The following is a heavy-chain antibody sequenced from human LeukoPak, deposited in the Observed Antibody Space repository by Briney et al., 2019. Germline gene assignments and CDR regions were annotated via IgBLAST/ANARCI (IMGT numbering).Heavy chain of an antibody. CDR3: ARAEWESDDAFDI. J-gene: IGHJ3*02. V-gene: IGHV4-61*02. CDR2: IYTSGST. D-gene: IGHD1-26*01. CDR1: GGSISSGSYS. Sequence: PSQTLSLTCTVSGGSISSGSYSWNWIRQPAGKGLEWIGRIYTSGSTNYNPSLKSRLTISVDTSKNQFSLKLSSVTAADTAVYYCARAEWESDDAFDIWGQGTMVTVSS.